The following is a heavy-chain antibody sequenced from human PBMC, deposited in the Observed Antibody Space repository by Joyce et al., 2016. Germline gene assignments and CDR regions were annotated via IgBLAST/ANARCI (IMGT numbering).Heavy chain of an antibody. J-gene: IGHJ6*03. CDR2: ISRSSNTI. CDR1: GFTFNTYS. CDR3: ARATSYCFYYYMDV. Sequence: EVQLVESGGGLVQPGGSLRLSCAASGFTFNTYSMNWVRQAPGKGLEWVSYISRSSNTIYYVDSVKGRFTISRDNAKNSLYLQMNSLRAEDTAVYFCARATSYCFYYYMDVWGKGTTVTVSS. V-gene: IGHV3-48*01.